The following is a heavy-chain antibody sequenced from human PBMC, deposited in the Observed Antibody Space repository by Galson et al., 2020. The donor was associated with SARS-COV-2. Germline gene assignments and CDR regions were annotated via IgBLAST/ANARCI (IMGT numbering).Heavy chain of an antibody. D-gene: IGHD2-8*01. J-gene: IGHJ6*03. CDR3: TRDMVWAGNYFYIDG. V-gene: IGHV4-61*02. Sequence: SETMSLTCTVSGGSVSSGSYYWSWIRQPAGKGLEWIGRIYTSGSTHYNPSLKSRVTISVDTSKNQFSLKLSSVTAADTAVYFCTRDMVWAGNYFYIDGWGKGTTVTISS. CDR2: IYTSGST. CDR1: GGSVSSGSYY.